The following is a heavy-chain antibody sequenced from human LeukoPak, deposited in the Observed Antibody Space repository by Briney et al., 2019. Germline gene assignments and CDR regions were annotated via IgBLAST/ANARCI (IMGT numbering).Heavy chain of an antibody. Sequence: GASVKVSCRASGGTFSSYAISWVRQAPGQGLEWMGGIIPIFGTANYAQKFQGRVTITTDESTSTAYMELSSLRSEDTAVYYCARGYYYGSGSYSDDASDIWGQGTMVNVSS. V-gene: IGHV1-69*05. D-gene: IGHD3-10*01. CDR3: ARGYYYGSGSYSDDASDI. CDR1: GGTFSSYA. CDR2: IIPIFGTA. J-gene: IGHJ3*02.